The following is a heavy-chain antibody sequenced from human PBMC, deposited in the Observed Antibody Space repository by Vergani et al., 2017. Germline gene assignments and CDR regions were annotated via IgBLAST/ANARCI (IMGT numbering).Heavy chain of an antibody. CDR1: EGTFTTYN. D-gene: IGHD2-15*01. J-gene: IGHJ4*02. V-gene: IGHV1-69*02. CDR3: ARACPRSGSNNQLYN. Sequence: QVHLGQSGGEVKKPGSSVRVSCKASEGTFTTYNVNWVRQAPGQGLEWMAMIIPMFDITNHAQKFQGRVKLTAAKSTNTAYMELSSLRYEDTAVYYWARACPRSGSNNQLYNWGQGTLVTVSS. CDR2: IIPMFDIT.